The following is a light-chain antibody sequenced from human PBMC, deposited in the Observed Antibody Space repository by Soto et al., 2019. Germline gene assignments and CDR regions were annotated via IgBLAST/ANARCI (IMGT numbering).Light chain of an antibody. Sequence: DIQVTQSPSSLSVSMGDRVTITCRSSQTISVYLNWYQKKPGTPPKLLIYAASNLQSGVPSRFTGRGSGTDFTPTISSLQPEDFATYYCQQTYRTPYSFGQGTKLEI. CDR3: QQTYRTPYS. J-gene: IGKJ2*03. CDR1: QTISVY. V-gene: IGKV1-39*01. CDR2: AAS.